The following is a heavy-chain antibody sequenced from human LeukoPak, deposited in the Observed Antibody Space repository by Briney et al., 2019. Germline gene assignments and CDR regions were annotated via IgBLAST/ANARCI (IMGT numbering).Heavy chain of an antibody. D-gene: IGHD6-19*01. CDR2: IYSGDST. CDR3: ARGSSGWYFRGYFDY. CDR1: GFTVSSNY. J-gene: IGHJ4*02. V-gene: IGHV3-66*01. Sequence: GGSLRLSCAASGFTVSSNYMSWVRQAPGKGLEWVSVIYSGDSTYYADSVKGRFTISRDNSKNTLYLQMNSLRAEDTAVYYCARGSSGWYFRGYFDYWGQGTLVTVSS.